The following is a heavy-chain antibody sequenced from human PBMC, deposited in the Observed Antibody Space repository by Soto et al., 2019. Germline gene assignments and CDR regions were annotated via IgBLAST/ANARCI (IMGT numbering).Heavy chain of an antibody. Sequence: QVQLVQSGAEVKEPGASVKVSCKASGYTFVSYGISWVRQAPGKGLEWMGWISPYNGNTNYAQKFQGRVTMTTDTSTSTVYMELRSLRSYDTAVYYCSRDAQKWLVAAFDIWGQGTMVTVSS. V-gene: IGHV1-18*01. CDR1: GYTFVSYG. CDR3: SRDAQKWLVAAFDI. D-gene: IGHD6-19*01. CDR2: ISPYNGNT. J-gene: IGHJ3*02.